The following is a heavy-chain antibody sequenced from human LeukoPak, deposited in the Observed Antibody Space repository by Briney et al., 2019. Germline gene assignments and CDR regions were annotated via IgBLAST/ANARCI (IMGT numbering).Heavy chain of an antibody. D-gene: IGHD3-9*01. J-gene: IGHJ3*02. CDR1: GYTFTSYY. Sequence: ASVKVSCKASGYTFTSYYMHWVRQAPGQGLELMGIINPSGGSTSYAQKFQGRVTMTRDTSTSTVYMELSSLRSEDTAVYYCARGALRYFDWFGAFDIWGQGTMVTVSS. V-gene: IGHV1-46*01. CDR3: ARGALRYFDWFGAFDI. CDR2: INPSGGST.